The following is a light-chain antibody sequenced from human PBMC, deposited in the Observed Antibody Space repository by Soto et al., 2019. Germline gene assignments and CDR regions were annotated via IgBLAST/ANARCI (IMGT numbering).Light chain of an antibody. V-gene: IGKV3D-15*03. J-gene: IGKJ5*01. CDR1: QSVTSY. Sequence: EIVMTQSPATLFVSPGEIATLSCRASQSVTSYLAWYQKRPGQSHRLLINDASRRATGIPARFSGTGSETDFTLTISVLQSEDSAVYFCQQYNNWPYSFGQGTRLPI. CDR3: QQYNNWPYS. CDR2: DAS.